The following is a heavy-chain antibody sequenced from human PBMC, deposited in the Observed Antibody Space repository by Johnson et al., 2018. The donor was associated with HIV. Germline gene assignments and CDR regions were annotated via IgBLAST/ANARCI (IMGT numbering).Heavy chain of an antibody. CDR3: ARGIGAAADPDAFDI. J-gene: IGHJ3*02. Sequence: VQLVESGGGLVQPGGSLRLSCAASGFTVSSNYMSWVRQAPGKGLEWVSLIYSDSSTYYADSVKGKLTISRDNSKNTVYLQMNSLRAEDTAVYYCARGIGAAADPDAFDIWGQGTMVTVSS. CDR2: IYSDSST. D-gene: IGHD2-15*01. CDR1: GFTVSSNY. V-gene: IGHV3-66*01.